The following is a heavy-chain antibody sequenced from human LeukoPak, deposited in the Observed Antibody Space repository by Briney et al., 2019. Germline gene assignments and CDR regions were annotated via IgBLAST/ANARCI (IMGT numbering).Heavy chain of an antibody. CDR3: ARVVVVPAAMSGYYYYYGMDV. J-gene: IGHJ6*02. CDR1: GGSISSYY. CDR2: IYTSGST. V-gene: IGHV4-4*07. D-gene: IGHD2-2*01. Sequence: SETLSLTCTVSGGSISSYYWSWIRQPAGKGLEWIGRIYTSGSTNYNPSLKSRVTMSVDTSKNQFSLKLSSVTAADTAVYYCARVVVVPAAMSGYYYYYGMDVWGQGTTVTVSS.